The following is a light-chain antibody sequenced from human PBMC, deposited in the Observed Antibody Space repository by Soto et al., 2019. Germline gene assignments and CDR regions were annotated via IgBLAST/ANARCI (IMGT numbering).Light chain of an antibody. V-gene: IGKV3-20*01. CDR3: QQSGNSPYT. CDR1: QSVSSSY. CDR2: DAS. J-gene: IGKJ2*01. Sequence: EIVLTQSPGTLSLSPGERATLSCRASQSVSSSYLAGYQQKPGQAPRLPIYDASSRATGIPDRFSGSGSRTGFTLTISRLEPEDFGVYSCQQSGNSPYTFGQGTKLEIK.